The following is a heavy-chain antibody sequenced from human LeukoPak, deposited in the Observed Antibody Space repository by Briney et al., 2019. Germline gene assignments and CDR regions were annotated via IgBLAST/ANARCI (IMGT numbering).Heavy chain of an antibody. D-gene: IGHD3-3*01. Sequence: SETLSLTCTVSGGSISSYHWSWIRQPPGKGLEWIGYISNSGGTNYNPSLKSRVTISEDTSKNHFSLELSSVTAADTAVYYCARPFRPDFPNDAFDIWGQGTMVTVSS. V-gene: IGHV4-59*08. CDR2: ISNSGGT. J-gene: IGHJ3*02. CDR3: ARPFRPDFPNDAFDI. CDR1: GGSISSYH.